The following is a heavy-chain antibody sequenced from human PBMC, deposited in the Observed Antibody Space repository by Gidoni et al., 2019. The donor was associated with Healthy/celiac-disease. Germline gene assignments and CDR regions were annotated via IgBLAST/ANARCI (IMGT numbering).Heavy chain of an antibody. D-gene: IGHD3-22*01. J-gene: IGHJ4*02. V-gene: IGHV1-69*01. CDR2: IIPIFGTA. CDR3: ATVLHYYDSRGLDY. Sequence: MGGIIPIFGTANYAQKFQGRVTITADESTSTAYMELSSLRSEDTAVYYCATVLHYYDSRGLDYWGQGTLVTVSS.